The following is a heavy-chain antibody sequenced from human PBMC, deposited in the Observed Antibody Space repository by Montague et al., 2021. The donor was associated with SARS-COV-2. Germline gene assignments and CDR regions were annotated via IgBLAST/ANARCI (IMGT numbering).Heavy chain of an antibody. CDR3: ARNPGEYYGMDV. V-gene: IGHV4-4*07. D-gene: IGHD7-27*01. J-gene: IGHJ6*02. CDR2: IYSSGSI. CDR1: GCSIITYY. Sequence: SETLSLTCNVSGCSIITYYWSWIRQPAGKGLEWIGRIYSSGSINYNPSLKTRITLSVDTSKNQLSLRLNSVTAADTAVYYCARNPGEYYGMDVWGQGTTVTVSS.